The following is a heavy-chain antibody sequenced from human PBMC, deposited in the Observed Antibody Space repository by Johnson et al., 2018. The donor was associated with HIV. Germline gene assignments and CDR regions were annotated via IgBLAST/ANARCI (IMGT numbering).Heavy chain of an antibody. CDR1: GFSFRNYG. V-gene: IGHV3-33*06. CDR2: IWDYGSNK. Sequence: QVQLVESGGGVVQPGRSLRLSCAASGFSFRNYGMHWVRQAPGKGLEWVALIWDYGSNKYYADSVKGRFTISRDNSKNTLYLQMNSLRAEDTAVYYCAKAMVRGGNNAFDIWGQGTMVAVSS. J-gene: IGHJ3*02. CDR3: AKAMVRGGNNAFDI. D-gene: IGHD3-10*01.